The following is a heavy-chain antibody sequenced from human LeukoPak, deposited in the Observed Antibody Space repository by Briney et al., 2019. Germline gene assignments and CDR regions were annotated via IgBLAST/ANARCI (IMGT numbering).Heavy chain of an antibody. CDR3: ARHRKNCSGGSCYHYMDV. CDR2: INHSGST. J-gene: IGHJ6*03. Sequence: SETLSLTCAVYGGSFSGYYWSWIRQPPGKGLEWIGEINHSGSTNYNPSLKSRVTISVDTSKNQFSLKLSSVTAADTAVYYCARHRKNCSGGSCYHYMDVWGKGATVTISS. D-gene: IGHD2-15*01. CDR1: GGSFSGYY. V-gene: IGHV4-34*01.